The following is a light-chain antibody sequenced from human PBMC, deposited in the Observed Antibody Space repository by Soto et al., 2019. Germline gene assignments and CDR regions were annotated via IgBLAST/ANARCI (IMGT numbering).Light chain of an antibody. CDR1: QSISSN. Sequence: ERVMTQSPATLSVSPGERDTLSCRASQSISSNLAWYQQKPGQAPRLLIYGASTRATGIPARFSGSGSGTEFSLTISSLQPEDFAVYYCQQYNNWPPLTFGGGTKVEI. V-gene: IGKV3-15*01. CDR2: GAS. CDR3: QQYNNWPPLT. J-gene: IGKJ4*01.